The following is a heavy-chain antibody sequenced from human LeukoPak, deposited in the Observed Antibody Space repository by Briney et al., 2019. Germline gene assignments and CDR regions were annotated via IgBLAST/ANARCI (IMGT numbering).Heavy chain of an antibody. J-gene: IGHJ4*03. CDR3: ATGRSSFDY. CDR1: GFTFSSYW. Sequence: GSLRLSCVASGFTFSSYWISWVRQAPGEGLECVANIKQDGSEKYYVDSVKGRCTISRDNAKNSLYLQMNSLRAEDTAVYYCATGRSSFDYWGQWALVTVSS. CDR2: IKQDGSEK. V-gene: IGHV3-7*01.